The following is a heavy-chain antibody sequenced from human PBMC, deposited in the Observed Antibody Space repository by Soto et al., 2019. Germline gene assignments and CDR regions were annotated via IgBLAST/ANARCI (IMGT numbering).Heavy chain of an antibody. D-gene: IGHD2-15*01. CDR2: ISGSGGST. V-gene: IGHV3-23*01. Sequence: EVQLLESGGGLVQPGGSLRLSCAASGFTFSSYAMSWVRQAPGKGLEWVSAISGSGGSTYYADSVKGRFTISRDNSKNTLYLQMNSLRAEDTAVYYCAKDRMRGYCSGGSCYTDAFDIWGQGTMVTVSS. CDR1: GFTFSSYA. CDR3: AKDRMRGYCSGGSCYTDAFDI. J-gene: IGHJ3*02.